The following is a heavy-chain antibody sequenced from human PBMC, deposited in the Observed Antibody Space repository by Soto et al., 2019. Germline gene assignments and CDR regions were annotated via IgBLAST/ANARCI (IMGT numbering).Heavy chain of an antibody. CDR1: GFILSDHY. V-gene: IGHV3-72*01. J-gene: IGHJ4*02. CDR2: SRIKANNYIS. CDR3: VRGFNSFDS. Sequence: PGGSLRLSCATSGFILSDHYLDWVRQAPGRGLEWVGRSRIKANNYISQYAASVQGRFSISRDESKQSLFLEMNSLKTEDTAVYYCVRGFNSFDSWGQGTLVTVSS.